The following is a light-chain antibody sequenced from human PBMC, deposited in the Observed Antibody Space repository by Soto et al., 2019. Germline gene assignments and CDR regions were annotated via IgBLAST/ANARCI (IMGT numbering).Light chain of an antibody. V-gene: IGKV3-15*01. CDR3: QQDDKWPPET. CDR2: GAS. J-gene: IGKJ2*01. Sequence: ELVMTQSPATLSVSPGERATLSCRASESVGRNLAWYQQKPGQAPRLLIHGASKRATGIPARFSGSGSGTEVTRTISSRQAEDFAVEDCQQDDKWPPETLGQGTKVEIK. CDR1: ESVGRN.